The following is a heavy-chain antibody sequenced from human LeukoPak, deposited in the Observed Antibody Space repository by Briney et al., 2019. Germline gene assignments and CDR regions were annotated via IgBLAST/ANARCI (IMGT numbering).Heavy chain of an antibody. V-gene: IGHV4-30-4*01. CDR1: GGSISSGDYY. D-gene: IGHD2-15*01. Sequence: SQTLSLTCTVSGGSISSGDYYWSWIRQPPGKGLEWIGYIYYSGSTYYNPSLKGRVTISVDTSKNQFSLKLSSVTAADTAVYYCARRGYCSGGSCYFDYWGQGTLVTVSS. J-gene: IGHJ4*02. CDR2: IYYSGST. CDR3: ARRGYCSGGSCYFDY.